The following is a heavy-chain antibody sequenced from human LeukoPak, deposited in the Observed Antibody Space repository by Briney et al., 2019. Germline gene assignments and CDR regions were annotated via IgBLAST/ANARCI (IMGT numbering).Heavy chain of an antibody. CDR1: GFTFGDYN. Sequence: GGSLRLSCVASGFTFGDYNMNWARQAPGKGLEWVSAITRGSSYMNYADSLKGRLTISRDNAKNSMYLQMNSLTAEDTAVYFCARDAALLPGKYYYYMDVWGKGTTVIVSS. D-gene: IGHD1-14*01. V-gene: IGHV3-21*01. J-gene: IGHJ6*03. CDR2: ITRGSSYM. CDR3: ARDAALLPGKYYYYMDV.